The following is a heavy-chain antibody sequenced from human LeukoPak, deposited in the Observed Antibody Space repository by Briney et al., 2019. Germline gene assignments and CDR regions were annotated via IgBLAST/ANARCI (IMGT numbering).Heavy chain of an antibody. CDR2: IYYSGST. Sequence: PSETLSLTCTVSGGSISSSSYYWGWIRQPPGKGLEWIGSIYYSGSTYYNPSLKSRVTISVDTSKNQFSLKLSSVTAADTAVYYCARVTKWLRVIDYWGQGTLVTVSS. V-gene: IGHV4-39*07. CDR1: GGSISSSSYY. CDR3: ARVTKWLRVIDY. J-gene: IGHJ4*02. D-gene: IGHD5-12*01.